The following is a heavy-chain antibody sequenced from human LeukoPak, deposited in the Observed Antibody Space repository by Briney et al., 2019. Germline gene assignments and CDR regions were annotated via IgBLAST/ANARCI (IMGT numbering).Heavy chain of an antibody. CDR1: GFTFSSYW. CDR3: ARGVIATVPTAGREGDYFDY. Sequence: GGSLRLSCAASGFTFSSYWMHWVRQAPGKGLVWVSRINSDGSSTSYADSVKGRFTISRDNAKNSLYLQMNSLRAEDTALYHCARGVIATVPTAGREGDYFDYWGQGTLVTVSS. J-gene: IGHJ4*02. CDR2: INSDGSST. V-gene: IGHV3-74*01. D-gene: IGHD5-24*01.